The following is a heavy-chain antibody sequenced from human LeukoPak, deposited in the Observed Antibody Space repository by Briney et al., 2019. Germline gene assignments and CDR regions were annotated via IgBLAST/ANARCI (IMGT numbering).Heavy chain of an antibody. CDR1: GYSISSGSY. CDR2: IYHSGST. J-gene: IGHJ4*02. V-gene: IGHV4-38-2*02. D-gene: IGHD5-12*01. CDR3: ARRYREFDY. Sequence: SETLSLTCTVSGYSISSGSYWGWIRQPPGKGLGWSGSIYHSGSTHYNPSLKSRVTISVDTSKNQFSLKLSSVTAADTAVYYCARRYREFDYWGQGTLVTVSS.